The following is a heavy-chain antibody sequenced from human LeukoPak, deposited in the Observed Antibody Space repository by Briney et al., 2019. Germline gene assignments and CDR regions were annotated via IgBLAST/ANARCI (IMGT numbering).Heavy chain of an antibody. D-gene: IGHD5-18*01. V-gene: IGHV4-39*01. J-gene: IGHJ4*02. CDR3: ARIQLWFGPIDY. Sequence: SETLSLTCTVSGGSISSSSYYWGWIRQPPGKGLEWIGSIYYSGSTYYNPSLKSRVTISVDTSKNQFSLKLSSVAAADTAVYYCARIQLWFGPIDYWGQGTLVTVSS. CDR1: GGSISSSSYY. CDR2: IYYSGST.